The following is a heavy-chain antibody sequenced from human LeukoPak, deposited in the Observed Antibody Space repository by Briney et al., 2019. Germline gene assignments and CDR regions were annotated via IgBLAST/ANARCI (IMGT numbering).Heavy chain of an antibody. CDR3: ASNIRSGWYNY. J-gene: IGHJ4*02. V-gene: IGHV4-39*07. CDR2: INHSGST. Sequence: SETLSLTCTVSGGSISSSSYYWGWIRQPPGKGLEWIGEINHSGSTNYNPSLKSRVTISVDTSKNQFSLKLSSVTAADTAVYYCASNIRSGWYNYWGQGTLVTVSS. CDR1: GGSISSSSYY. D-gene: IGHD6-19*01.